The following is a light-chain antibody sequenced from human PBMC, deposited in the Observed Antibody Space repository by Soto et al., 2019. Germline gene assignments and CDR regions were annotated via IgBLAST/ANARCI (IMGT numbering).Light chain of an antibody. CDR3: QQYGSSIT. V-gene: IGKV3-20*01. J-gene: IGKJ5*01. Sequence: EIVLTPSPGTLPLSPVDRAAASCMATQRVISSYFAWYQQKPGQAPRLLIYGASSRATGIPDRFSGSGSGTDFTLTINRLEPEDFAVYYCQQYGSSITFGQGTRLEIK. CDR1: QRVISSY. CDR2: GAS.